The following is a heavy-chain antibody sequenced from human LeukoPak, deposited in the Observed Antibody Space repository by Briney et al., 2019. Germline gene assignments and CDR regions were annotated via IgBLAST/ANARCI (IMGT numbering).Heavy chain of an antibody. Sequence: GGSLRLSCAASGFTFSDYYMSWIRQAPGKGLEWVSAISGSGGSTYYADSVKGRFTISRDNSKNTLYLQMNSLRAEDTAVYYCAKGLGYCSSTSCYLARQTNWFDPWGQGTLVTASS. CDR1: GFTFSDYY. CDR2: ISGSGGST. J-gene: IGHJ5*02. CDR3: AKGLGYCSSTSCYLARQTNWFDP. V-gene: IGHV3-23*01. D-gene: IGHD2-2*01.